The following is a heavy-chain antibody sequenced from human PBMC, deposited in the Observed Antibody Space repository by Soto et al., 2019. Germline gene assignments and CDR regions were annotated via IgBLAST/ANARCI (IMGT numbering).Heavy chain of an antibody. CDR2: ISWNSGSI. J-gene: IGHJ4*02. D-gene: IGHD4-17*01. Sequence: EVQLVESGGGLVQPGRSLRLSCAASGFTFDDYAMHWVRQAPGKGLEWVSGISWNSGSIGYADSVKGRFTIARDNAKNSLYLQMNSRRAEDTALYYCAQDNSVTVTNNFDYWCQGTLVTVSS. CDR1: GFTFDDYA. CDR3: AQDNSVTVTNNFDY. V-gene: IGHV3-9*01.